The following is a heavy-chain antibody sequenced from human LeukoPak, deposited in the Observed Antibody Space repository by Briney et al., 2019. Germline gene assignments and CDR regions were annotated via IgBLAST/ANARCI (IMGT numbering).Heavy chain of an antibody. CDR1: GFTFSSSA. V-gene: IGHV3-23*01. D-gene: IGHD5-24*01. J-gene: IGHJ4*02. Sequence: GGSLRLSCAASGFTFSSSAMSWVRQAPGKGLEWVSSISGSGSGGSTYYADSVKGRFTISRDNSKNTLYLQMNSLRAEDTAVYYCAKSGYNRFDFWGQGTLVTVSS. CDR2: ISGSGSGGST. CDR3: AKSGYNRFDF.